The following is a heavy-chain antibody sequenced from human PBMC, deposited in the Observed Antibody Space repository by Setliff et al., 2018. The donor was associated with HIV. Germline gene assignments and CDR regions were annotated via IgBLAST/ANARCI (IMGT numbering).Heavy chain of an antibody. V-gene: IGHV7-4-1*02. D-gene: IGHD3-16*01. J-gene: IGHJ3*02. Sequence: ASVKVSCKASGYTFTSYAMNWVRQAPGQGLERMGWINTNTGNPTYAQGFTGRFVFSLDTSVSTAYLQISSLKAEDTAVYYCARDLNYVWGSDNAFDIWGQGTMVTVSS. CDR2: INTNTGNP. CDR3: ARDLNYVWGSDNAFDI. CDR1: GYTFTSYA.